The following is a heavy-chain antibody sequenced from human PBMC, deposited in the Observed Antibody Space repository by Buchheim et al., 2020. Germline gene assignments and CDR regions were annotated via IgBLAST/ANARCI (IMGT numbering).Heavy chain of an antibody. D-gene: IGHD4-17*01. CDR1: GFTFSSYG. Sequence: QVQLVESGGGVVQPGRSLRLSCAASGFTFSSYGMHWVRQAPGKGLEWVAVIWYDGSNKYYADSVKGRFTISRDNSKNTLYLQMNSLRAEDTAVYYCARDSVPSRPDDYGDYEYINYFDYWGQGTL. V-gene: IGHV3-33*01. J-gene: IGHJ4*02. CDR3: ARDSVPSRPDDYGDYEYINYFDY. CDR2: IWYDGSNK.